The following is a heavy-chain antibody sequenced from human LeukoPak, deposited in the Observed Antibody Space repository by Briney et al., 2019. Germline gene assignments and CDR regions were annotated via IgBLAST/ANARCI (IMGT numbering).Heavy chain of an antibody. CDR3: ARGLTYYDFWSGYYSWHYYYGMDV. V-gene: IGHV1-8*01. J-gene: IGHJ6*02. CDR2: MNPNSGNT. D-gene: IGHD3-3*01. Sequence: ASVKVSCKASGYTFTSYDINWVRQATGQGLEWMGWMNPNSGNTGYAQKFQGRVTMTRNTSITTAYMELSSLRSEDTAVYYCARGLTYYDFWSGYYSWHYYYGMDVWGQGTTVTVSS. CDR1: GYTFTSYD.